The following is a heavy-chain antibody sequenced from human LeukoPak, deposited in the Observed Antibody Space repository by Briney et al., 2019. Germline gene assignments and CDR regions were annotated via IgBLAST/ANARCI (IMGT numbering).Heavy chain of an antibody. V-gene: IGHV4-34*01. CDR1: GGSFSGYY. D-gene: IGHD3-3*01. Sequence: SETLSLTCAVYGGSFSGYYWSWIRQPPGKGLEWIGEINHSGSTNYNPSLKSRVTISVDTSKNQFSLKLGSVTAADTAVYYCARGRRGYDFWSGYRNWFDPWGQGTLVTVSS. CDR3: ARGRRGYDFWSGYRNWFDP. J-gene: IGHJ5*02. CDR2: INHSGST.